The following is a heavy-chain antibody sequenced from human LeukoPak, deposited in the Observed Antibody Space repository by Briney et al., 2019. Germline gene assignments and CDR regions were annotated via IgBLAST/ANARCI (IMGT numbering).Heavy chain of an antibody. J-gene: IGHJ4*02. CDR3: ARRAGAYSHPYDY. V-gene: IGHV3-9*01. Sequence: GRSLRLSCAASGFTFDDYAMHWVRQAPGKGLEWVSGISWNSGSIGYADSVKGRFTISRDNSKNTLYLQMNSLRAEDTAVYYCARRAGAYSHPYDYWGQGTLVTVSS. CDR2: ISWNSGSI. CDR1: GFTFDDYA. D-gene: IGHD4/OR15-4a*01.